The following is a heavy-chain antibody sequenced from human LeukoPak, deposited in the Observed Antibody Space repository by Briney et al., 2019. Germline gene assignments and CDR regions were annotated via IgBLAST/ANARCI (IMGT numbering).Heavy chain of an antibody. V-gene: IGHV3-30*18. CDR2: ISYDGSNK. CDR1: GFTFSSYG. CDR3: AKDSHYYYYGMDV. J-gene: IGHJ6*02. Sequence: GRSLRLSCAASGFTFSSYGMHWVRQAPGKGLEWVAVISYDGSNKYYADSVKGRFTISRDNSKNKLYLQMNSLRAEDTAVYYCAKDSHYYYYGMDVWGQGTTVTVSS.